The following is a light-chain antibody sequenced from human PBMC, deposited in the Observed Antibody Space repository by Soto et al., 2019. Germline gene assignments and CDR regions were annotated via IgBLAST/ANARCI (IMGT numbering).Light chain of an antibody. V-gene: IGKV1-5*03. Sequence: DIQMTQSPSTLSASVGDRVTITCRASESISGWLAWYQQKPGKAPKLVIFKASTLESGVPSRFSGSGSGTEFTLSISSLQPDAFATYYCQQYNIYPRTFGQGTKVEIK. CDR2: KAS. CDR3: QQYNIYPRT. J-gene: IGKJ1*01. CDR1: ESISGW.